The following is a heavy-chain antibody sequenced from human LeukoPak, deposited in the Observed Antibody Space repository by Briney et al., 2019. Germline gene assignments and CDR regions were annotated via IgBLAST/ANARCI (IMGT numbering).Heavy chain of an antibody. V-gene: IGHV4-34*01. CDR2: INHSGST. D-gene: IGHD3-22*01. Sequence: PSETLSLTCAVYGGSFSGYYWSWIRQPPGKGLEWIGEINHSGSTNNNSSLKSRVTISVDTSKNQFSLKLSSVTAADTAVYYCARAQPYYYDSSNYSFDYWGQGTLVTASS. CDR3: ARAQPYYYDSSNYSFDY. CDR1: GGSFSGYY. J-gene: IGHJ4*02.